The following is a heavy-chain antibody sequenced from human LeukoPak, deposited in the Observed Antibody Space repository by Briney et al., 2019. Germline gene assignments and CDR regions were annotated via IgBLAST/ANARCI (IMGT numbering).Heavy chain of an antibody. CDR2: INHSEST. CDR3: ARGHYYGSGSYHY. Sequence: PSETLSLTCAVYGGSFSGYYWSWIRQPPGKGLEWIGEINHSESTNYNPSLKSRVTISVDTSKNQFSLKLSSVTAADTAVYYCARGHYYGSGSYHYRGQGTLVTVSS. V-gene: IGHV4-34*01. D-gene: IGHD3-10*01. J-gene: IGHJ4*02. CDR1: GGSFSGYY.